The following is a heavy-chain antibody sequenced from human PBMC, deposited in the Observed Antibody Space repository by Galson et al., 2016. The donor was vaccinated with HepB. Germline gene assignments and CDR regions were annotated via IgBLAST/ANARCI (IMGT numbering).Heavy chain of an antibody. CDR3: AKDGCTSTSCYSY. J-gene: IGHJ4*02. CDR2: IFAGGDRT. D-gene: IGHD2-2*01. CDR1: GFTFGRYA. Sequence: LRLSCAASGFTFGRYAMSWVRQAPGKGLEWVSLIFAGGDRTFYADSVRGRFTISRDNSKNTLYLQMSSLRADDSAVYYCAKDGCTSTSCYSYWGQGTLVTVSS. V-gene: IGHV3-23*01.